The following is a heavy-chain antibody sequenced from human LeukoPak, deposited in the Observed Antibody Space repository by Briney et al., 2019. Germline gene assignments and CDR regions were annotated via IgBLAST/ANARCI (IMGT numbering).Heavy chain of an antibody. D-gene: IGHD6-19*01. CDR3: ARGSLRQWLVDVPGDNWFDP. V-gene: IGHV1-2*02. Sequence: ASVKVSCKASGYTFTGYYMHWVRQAPGQGLEWMGWINPNSGGTNYAQKFQGRVTMTRGTSISTAYMELSRLISDDTAVYYCARGSLRQWLVDVPGDNWFDPWGQGTLVTVSS. CDR1: GYTFTGYY. J-gene: IGHJ5*02. CDR2: INPNSGGT.